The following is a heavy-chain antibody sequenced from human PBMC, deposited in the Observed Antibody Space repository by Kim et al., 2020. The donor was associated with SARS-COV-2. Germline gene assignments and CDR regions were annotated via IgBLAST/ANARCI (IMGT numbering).Heavy chain of an antibody. CDR2: VNNGNNP. CDR3: AKDHPSDGWPTFDS. V-gene: IGHV3-23*05. J-gene: IGHJ4*02. Sequence: GGSLRLSCVASGFTFSRRAMSWVRQAPGKGLEWIASVNNGNNPYYAASVRGRFTVSRDNTKDTFYLQMNSLRAEDTALYYCAKDHPSDGWPTFDSWGQGTLVAVSS. CDR1: GFTFSRRA. D-gene: IGHD6-19*01.